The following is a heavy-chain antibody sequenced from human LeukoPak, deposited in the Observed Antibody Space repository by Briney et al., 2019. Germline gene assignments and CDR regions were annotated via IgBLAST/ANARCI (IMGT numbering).Heavy chain of an antibody. J-gene: IGHJ4*02. CDR3: ARGLQYYYDRYYFDY. CDR2: IYTSGST. Sequence: SETLSLTCTVSGGSISSYYWSWIRQPAGKGLEWIGRIYTSGSTNYNPSLKSRVTMSVDTSKNQFSLKLSSVTAADTAVYYCARGLQYYYDRYYFDYWGQGTLVTVSS. D-gene: IGHD3-22*01. CDR1: GGSISSYY. V-gene: IGHV4-4*07.